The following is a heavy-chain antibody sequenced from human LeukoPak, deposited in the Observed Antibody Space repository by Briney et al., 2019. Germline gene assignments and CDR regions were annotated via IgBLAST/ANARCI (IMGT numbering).Heavy chain of an antibody. CDR2: IYSDGSST. V-gene: IGHV3-74*03. Sequence: GGSLRLSCTASGFPFSSYWMHWVRQSPGKGLEWVSRIYSDGSSTTYADSVKGRFTISRDNAKNTLYLQMSSLRVEDMAVYYCARTFGSGRYPGDWFDPWGQGTLVTVSS. D-gene: IGHD6-19*01. CDR3: ARTFGSGRYPGDWFDP. CDR1: GFPFSSYW. J-gene: IGHJ5*02.